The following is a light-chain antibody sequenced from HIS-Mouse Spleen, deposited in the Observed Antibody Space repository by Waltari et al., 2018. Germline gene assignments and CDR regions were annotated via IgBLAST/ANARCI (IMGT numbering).Light chain of an antibody. Sequence: QSALTQPASVSGSPGQSITISCTGTSSDVGSYNLVSWYQQHPGKAPKLMIYEGSKRPAGVSKRFACSKAGHAASLTSAGLQAEDEADYYCCSYAGSSTWVFGGGTKLTVL. V-gene: IGLV2-23*01. J-gene: IGLJ3*02. CDR2: EGS. CDR1: SSDVGSYNL. CDR3: CSYAGSSTWV.